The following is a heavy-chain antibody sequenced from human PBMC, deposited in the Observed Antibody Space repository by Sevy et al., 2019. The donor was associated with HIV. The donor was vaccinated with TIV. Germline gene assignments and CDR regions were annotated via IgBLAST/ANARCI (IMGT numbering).Heavy chain of an antibody. CDR1: GFMFSSSS. CDR2: ISSDSNYI. J-gene: IGHJ6*02. Sequence: GGSLRLSCAASGFMFSSSSMNWVRQAPGKGLEWVSSISSDSNYIYYADSVKGRFTISRDNAKNSLYLQMNSLRAEDTAVYYCAGPDATGGMDVWGQGSTVTVSS. CDR3: AGPDATGGMDV. V-gene: IGHV3-21*01.